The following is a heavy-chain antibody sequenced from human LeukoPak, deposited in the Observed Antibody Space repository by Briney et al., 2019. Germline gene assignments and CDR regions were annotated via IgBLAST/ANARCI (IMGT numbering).Heavy chain of an antibody. D-gene: IGHD6-19*01. CDR2: VSGSGSTT. CDR3: AKSLLGSGWSCYFDR. Sequence: PGGSLRLSCAASGFTFSSFAMSWVRQAPGKGLEWVSGVSGSGSTTNYADSVKGRFTISRDNSKNTLFLQINSLRAEDTAVYYCAKSLLGSGWSCYFDRWGQGTLVTVSS. V-gene: IGHV3-23*01. J-gene: IGHJ4*02. CDR1: GFTFSSFA.